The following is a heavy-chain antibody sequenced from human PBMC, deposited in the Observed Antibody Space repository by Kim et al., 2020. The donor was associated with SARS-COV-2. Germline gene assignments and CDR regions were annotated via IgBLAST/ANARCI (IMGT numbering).Heavy chain of an antibody. CDR3: ARDIGYCRGGSCYWPYYYYGMDV. Sequence: ASVKVSCKASGYTFTSYDINWVRQATGQGLEWMGWMNPNSGNTGYAQKFQGRVTMTRNTSISTAYMELSSLRSEDTAVYYCARDIGYCRGGSCYWPYYYYGMDVWGQGTTVTVSS. CDR1: GYTFTSYD. D-gene: IGHD2-15*01. V-gene: IGHV1-8*01. J-gene: IGHJ6*02. CDR2: MNPNSGNT.